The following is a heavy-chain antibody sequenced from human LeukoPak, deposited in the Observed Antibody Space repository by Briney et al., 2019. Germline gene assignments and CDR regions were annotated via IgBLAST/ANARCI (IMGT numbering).Heavy chain of an antibody. J-gene: IGHJ6*04. V-gene: IGHV1-8*01. D-gene: IGHD5-18*01. CDR1: GYTFTSYD. Sequence: ASVTVSCKASGYTFTSYDINWVRQATGQGLEWMGWMNPNSGNTGYAQKFQGRVTMTSNTSISTAYMELSSLRSEDTAVYYCARWGVDTAMVGGDVWGKGTTVTVSS. CDR2: MNPNSGNT. CDR3: ARWGVDTAMVGGDV.